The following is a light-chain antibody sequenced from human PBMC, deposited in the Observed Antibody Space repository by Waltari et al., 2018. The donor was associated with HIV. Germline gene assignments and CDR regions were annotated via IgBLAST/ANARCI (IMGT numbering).Light chain of an antibody. CDR1: SSNIGNNY. Sequence: VLTQSPSVSAAPGQKVTISCSGSSSNIGNNYVSWYQQLPGTAPKLLIYDNNKRPSGIPDRFSGSKSGTSATLGITGLQTGDEADYYCGTWDSSLSAGGVFGGGTKLTVL. J-gene: IGLJ2*01. V-gene: IGLV1-51*01. CDR3: GTWDSSLSAGGV. CDR2: DNN.